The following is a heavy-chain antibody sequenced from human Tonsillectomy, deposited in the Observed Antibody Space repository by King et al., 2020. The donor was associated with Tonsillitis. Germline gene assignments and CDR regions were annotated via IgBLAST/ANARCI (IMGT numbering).Heavy chain of an antibody. CDR1: GLIFRRHT. V-gene: IGHV3-21*01. Sequence: VQLVESGGGLVKPGGSLRLSCEGSGLIFRRHTMNWVRQAPGKGLEWVSSIDISGEDIKYLDSVKGRFTISRDNAKNSLYLQMNNLRADDTAIYFCARDRGYSGYAPGDFDHWGQGTRVIVSS. D-gene: IGHD5-12*01. CDR3: ARDRGYSGYAPGDFDH. J-gene: IGHJ4*02. CDR2: IDISGEDI.